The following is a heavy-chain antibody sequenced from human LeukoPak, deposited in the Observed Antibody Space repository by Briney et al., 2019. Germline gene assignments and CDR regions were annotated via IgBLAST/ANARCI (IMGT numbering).Heavy chain of an antibody. CDR2: IYYSGST. J-gene: IGHJ5*02. CDR1: GGSISSINHY. D-gene: IGHD6-19*01. V-gene: IGHV4-61*05. Sequence: SETLSLTCTVSGGSISSINHYWGYIRQPPGKGLEWIGYIYYSGSTDYNPSLKSRVTISVDRSKNQFSLKLSSVTAADTAVYYCARDSSGWYHWFDPWGQGTLVTVSS. CDR3: ARDSSGWYHWFDP.